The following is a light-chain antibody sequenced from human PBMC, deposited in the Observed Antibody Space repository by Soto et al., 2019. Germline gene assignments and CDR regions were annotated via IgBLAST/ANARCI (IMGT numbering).Light chain of an antibody. CDR1: QSLNNW. V-gene: IGKV1-5*03. CDR3: QQYKSNPWT. Sequence: DIQMTQSPSTLSASVGDRVIITCRASQSLNNWLAWFQQKPGKAPRVLIYKVSNLESGVPSRFSGGGSGTEFTLIISSLQPDDFATYYCQQYKSNPWTFGQGTKVEIK. CDR2: KVS. J-gene: IGKJ1*01.